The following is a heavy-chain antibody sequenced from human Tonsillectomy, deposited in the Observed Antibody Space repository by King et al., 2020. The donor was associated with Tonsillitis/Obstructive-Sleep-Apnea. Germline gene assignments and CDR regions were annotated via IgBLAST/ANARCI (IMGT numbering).Heavy chain of an antibody. D-gene: IGHD4/OR15-4a*01. V-gene: IGHV3-21*01. J-gene: IGHJ5*02. CDR2: ISNGGGYI. Sequence: VQLVQSGGGLVKPGGSLKLSCAASGFTFSTYSMNWVRQAPGNGLEWVASISNGGGYIYYADSVKGRFTITRDNAKNSLYLQMTSLRAEDTAVYYCAKGTYGGYGDRAWLDPWGQGALVTVSS. CDR3: AKGTYGGYGDRAWLDP. CDR1: GFTFSTYS.